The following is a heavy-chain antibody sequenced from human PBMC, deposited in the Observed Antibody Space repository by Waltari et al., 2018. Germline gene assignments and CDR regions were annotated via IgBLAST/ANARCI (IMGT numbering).Heavy chain of an antibody. V-gene: IGHV3-11*04. D-gene: IGHD3-3*01. CDR1: GFTFSDYY. J-gene: IGHJ3*02. Sequence: QVQLVESGGGLVKPGGSLRLSCAASGFTFSDYYMSWNSQATGKGLEWVSYISSSGSTRYYADSLKGRFTISRDNAKNSLYLQMNSLRAEDTAVYYCARDKVLEWLPYDAFDIWGQGTMVTVSS. CDR3: ARDKVLEWLPYDAFDI. CDR2: ISSSGSTR.